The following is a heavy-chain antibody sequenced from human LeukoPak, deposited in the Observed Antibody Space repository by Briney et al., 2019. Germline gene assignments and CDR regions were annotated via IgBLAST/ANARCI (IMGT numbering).Heavy chain of an antibody. Sequence: ASVKVSCKASGYTFTSYDINWVRQATGQVLEWMGWMNPNSGNTGYAQKFQGRVTMTRNTSISTAYMELNSLRAEDTAVYYCARAALIVVPTKPWFDPWGQGTLVTVSS. V-gene: IGHV1-8*01. CDR1: GYTFTSYD. D-gene: IGHD3-22*01. CDR2: MNPNSGNT. CDR3: ARAALIVVPTKPWFDP. J-gene: IGHJ5*02.